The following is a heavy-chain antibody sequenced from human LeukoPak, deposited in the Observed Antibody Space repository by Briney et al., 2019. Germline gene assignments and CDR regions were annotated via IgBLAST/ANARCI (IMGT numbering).Heavy chain of an antibody. CDR1: GFTFNSYG. Sequence: VQPGRSLRLSCAAFGFTFNSYGIHWVRQAPGKGLEWVAVIWYDGNNKYYADSVKGRFTISRDSSKNTMYLQMNSLRAEDTAVYYCAREHTTVTSLLDYWGQGTLVTVSS. CDR2: IWYDGNNK. J-gene: IGHJ4*02. V-gene: IGHV3-33*01. CDR3: AREHTTVTSLLDY. D-gene: IGHD4-17*01.